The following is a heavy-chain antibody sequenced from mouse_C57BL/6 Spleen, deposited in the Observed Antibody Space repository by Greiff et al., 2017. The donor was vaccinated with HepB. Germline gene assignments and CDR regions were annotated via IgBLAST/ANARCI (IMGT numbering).Heavy chain of an antibody. CDR2: IDPNSGGT. CDR3: RKSTLGC. D-gene: IGHD2-1*01. J-gene: IGHJ2*01. V-gene: IGHV1-72*01. Sequence: VQLQQPGAELVKPGASVKLSCTASGYTFTSYWMHWVKQRPGRGLEWIGRIDPNSGGTKYNEKFKSKATLTVDKSSSTAYLQLNSLTSEDSAVYNSRKSTLGCWGQGTTLTVSS. CDR1: GYTFTSYW.